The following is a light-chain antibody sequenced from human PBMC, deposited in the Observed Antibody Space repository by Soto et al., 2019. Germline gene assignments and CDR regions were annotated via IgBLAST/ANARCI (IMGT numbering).Light chain of an antibody. CDR1: QRVSQF. CDR2: DAS. V-gene: IGKV3-11*01. CDR3: QQRSTWPLT. Sequence: EIVLTQSPATLALSPGGKATLFCRANQRVSQFLGWYQQKPGQAPRLLIYDASNRATGIPAKFSGSGYGTDFTLTISSLEPEDFAVYYCQQRSTWPLTVGGGTKVEIK. J-gene: IGKJ4*01.